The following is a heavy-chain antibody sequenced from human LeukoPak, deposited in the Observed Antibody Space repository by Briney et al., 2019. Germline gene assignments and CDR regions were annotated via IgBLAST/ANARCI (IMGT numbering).Heavy chain of an antibody. D-gene: IGHD2-2*01. CDR3: ARVIVEPGANYFDP. CDR2: ISPYNGNT. J-gene: IGHJ5*02. CDR1: GYTFTSYC. Sequence: ASVKVSCKASGYTFTSYCITWVRQAPGQGLEWMGLISPYNGNTNYAQKIQGRVTMTTDTSTSKAYVELRSLRSDDTAVYYCARVIVEPGANYFDPWGQGTLVTVYS. V-gene: IGHV1-18*04.